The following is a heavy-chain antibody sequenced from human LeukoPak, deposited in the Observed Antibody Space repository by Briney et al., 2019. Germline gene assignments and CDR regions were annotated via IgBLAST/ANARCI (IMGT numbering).Heavy chain of an antibody. J-gene: IGHJ4*02. CDR1: GGSFSGYY. Sequence: SETLSLTCAVYGGSFSGYYWSWIRQPPGKGLEWIGEINHSGSTNYNPSLKSRVTISVDTSKNQFSLKLSSVTAADTAVYYCARTSSSGWSFFDFWGQGTLVTVSS. V-gene: IGHV4-34*01. CDR3: ARTSSSGWSFFDF. D-gene: IGHD6-19*01. CDR2: INHSGST.